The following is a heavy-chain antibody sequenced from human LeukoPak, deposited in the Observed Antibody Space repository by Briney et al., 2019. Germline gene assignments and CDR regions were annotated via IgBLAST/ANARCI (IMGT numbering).Heavy chain of an antibody. CDR1: GFTFSDYY. CDR3: AKEAEGDFDY. V-gene: IGHV3-11*04. J-gene: IGHJ4*02. Sequence: TGGSLRLSCAASGFTFSDYYMSWIRQAPGKGLEWVSYISSSGSTIYYADSVKGRFTISRDNSKNTLYLQMNSLRAEDTAVYYCAKEAEGDFDYWGQGTLVTVSS. D-gene: IGHD3-16*01. CDR2: ISSSGSTI.